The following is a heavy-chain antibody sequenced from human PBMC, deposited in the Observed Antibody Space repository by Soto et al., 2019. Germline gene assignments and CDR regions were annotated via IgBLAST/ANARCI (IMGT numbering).Heavy chain of an antibody. V-gene: IGHV4-59*12. Sequence: PSETLSLTCTVSGGSISSYYWSWIRQPPGKGLEWIGEINYSGSTNYNPSLKSRVTISVDTSKNQFSLKLSSVTAADTAVYYCAREGVTRPYNWNFRSKYYYMDVWGKGTTVTVSS. CDR2: INYSGST. J-gene: IGHJ6*03. CDR3: AREGVTRPYNWNFRSKYYYMDV. CDR1: GGSISSYY. D-gene: IGHD1-7*01.